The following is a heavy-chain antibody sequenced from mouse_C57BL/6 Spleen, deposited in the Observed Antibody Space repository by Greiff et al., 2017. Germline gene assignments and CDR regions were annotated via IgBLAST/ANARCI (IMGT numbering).Heavy chain of an antibody. CDR2: INPGSGGT. D-gene: IGHD1-1*01. CDR3: ARSRDYYGSSYGY. Sequence: QVQLQQSGAELVRPATSVKVSCKASGYAFTNYLIEWVKQRPGQGLEWIGVINPGSGGTNYNEKFKGKATLTADKSSSTAYMQLSSLTSEDSAVYFCARSRDYYGSSYGYWGQGTTLTVSS. J-gene: IGHJ2*01. CDR1: GYAFTNYL. V-gene: IGHV1-54*01.